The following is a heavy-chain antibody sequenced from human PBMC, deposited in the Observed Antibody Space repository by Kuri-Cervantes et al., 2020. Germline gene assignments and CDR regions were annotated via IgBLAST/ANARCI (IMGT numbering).Heavy chain of an antibody. J-gene: IGHJ4*02. CDR1: GGSISSGGYS. CDR2: IYHSGST. CDR3: ARGPLTSVTNAYFDY. Sequence: LRLSCAVSGGSISSGGYSWSWIRQPPGKGLEWIGYIYHSGSTYYNPSLKSRVTISVDTSKNQFSLKLSSVTAADTAVYYCARGPLTSVTNAYFDYWGQGTLVTVSS. V-gene: IGHV4-30-2*01. D-gene: IGHD4-17*01.